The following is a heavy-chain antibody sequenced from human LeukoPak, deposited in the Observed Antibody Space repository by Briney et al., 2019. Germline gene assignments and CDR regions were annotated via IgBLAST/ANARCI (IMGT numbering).Heavy chain of an antibody. D-gene: IGHD3-10*01. V-gene: IGHV3-21*01. CDR3: ARDAVAITMVRGVNRRKYNWFDP. J-gene: IGHJ5*02. Sequence: GGSLRLSCAASGFTFSSYSMNWVRQAPGKGLEWGSSISSSSRYIYYADSVKGRFTISRDNAKNSLYLQMNSLRAEDTAVYYCARDAVAITMVRGVNRRKYNWFDPWGQGTLVTVCS. CDR2: ISSSSRYI. CDR1: GFTFSSYS.